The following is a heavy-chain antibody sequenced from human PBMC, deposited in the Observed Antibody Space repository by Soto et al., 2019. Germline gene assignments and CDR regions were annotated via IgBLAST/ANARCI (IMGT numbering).Heavy chain of an antibody. CDR2: IYHRGNT. CDR3: ARSKRGPSGNAFDI. J-gene: IGHJ3*02. Sequence: QVQLQESGPGLVKPSGTLSLTCAVSGGSISSSNWWSWVRQSPGKGLEWIGDIYHRGNTNYNPSLKSRVTISVDTSENQFSLKLSSVTAADTAVYYCARSKRGPSGNAFDIWGQGTMVTVSS. V-gene: IGHV4-4*02. D-gene: IGHD5-12*01. CDR1: GGSISSSNW.